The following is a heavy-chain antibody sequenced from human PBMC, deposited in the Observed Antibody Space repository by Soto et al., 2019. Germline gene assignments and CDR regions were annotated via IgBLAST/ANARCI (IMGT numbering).Heavy chain of an antibody. CDR3: ARSIRYLGGMDV. Sequence: QVQLQQWGAGLLKPSETLSLTCAVYGGSFSGYYWSWIRQPPGKGLEWIGEINHSGSTNYNLSLKSRVTISVDTSKNQFSLKLSSVTAADTAVYYCARSIRYLGGMDVWGQGTTVTVSS. CDR2: INHSGST. D-gene: IGHD3-9*01. J-gene: IGHJ6*02. V-gene: IGHV4-34*01. CDR1: GGSFSGYY.